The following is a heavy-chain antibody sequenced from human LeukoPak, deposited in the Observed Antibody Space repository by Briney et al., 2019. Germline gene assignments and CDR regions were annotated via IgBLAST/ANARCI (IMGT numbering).Heavy chain of an antibody. J-gene: IGHJ6*02. Sequence: GGSLRLSCAASGFTFSSYAMSWVRQPPGKGLEWVSGISGSGDNTYYADSVKGRFTISRDNSKKTLYLHLNSLRVEDAAVYYCAKELVPGSYYYYGMDVWGQGTTVTVSS. V-gene: IGHV3-23*01. D-gene: IGHD2-2*01. CDR1: GFTFSSYA. CDR3: AKELVPGSYYYYGMDV. CDR2: ISGSGDNT.